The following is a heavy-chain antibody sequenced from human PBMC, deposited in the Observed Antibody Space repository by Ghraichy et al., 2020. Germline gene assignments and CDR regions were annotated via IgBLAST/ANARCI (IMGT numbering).Heavy chain of an antibody. V-gene: IGHV3-66*01. J-gene: IGHJ5*02. D-gene: IGHD6-13*01. Sequence: LSLTCAASGFTVINNFMTWVRQAPGKGLEWVALIYSGGTTSYADSVNGRFTLPRDTSKNTVYLQMNSLRVDDTAVYYCARGGSSSKAGSWGQGTLVTVSS. CDR1: GFTVINNF. CDR3: ARGGSSSKAGS. CDR2: IYSGGTT.